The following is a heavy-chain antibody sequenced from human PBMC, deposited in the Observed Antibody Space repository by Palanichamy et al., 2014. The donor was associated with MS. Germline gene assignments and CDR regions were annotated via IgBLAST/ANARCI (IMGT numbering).Heavy chain of an antibody. V-gene: IGHV3-23*01. D-gene: IGHD6-13*01. CDR2: ISGSGGSR. CDR3: ATQVTAAAVDY. Sequence: EVQLLESGGGLVQPGGSLRLSCAASGFTFSSYAMSWVRRAPEKGLEWVSAISGSGGSRYCADSVRGRFTISRDNAKNTLYLQMNSLRAEDTAVYYCATQVTAAAVDYWGQGTLVTVSS. J-gene: IGHJ4*02. CDR1: GFTFSSYA.